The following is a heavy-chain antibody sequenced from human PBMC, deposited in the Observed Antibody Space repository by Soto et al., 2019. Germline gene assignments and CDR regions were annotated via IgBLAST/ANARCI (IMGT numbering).Heavy chain of an antibody. V-gene: IGHV1-46*01. D-gene: IGHD3-22*01. CDR2: INPSGGST. J-gene: IGHJ5*02. CDR3: ARDLPYDYDNLDRSWFDP. Sequence: ASVKVSCKASGYTFTSYYMHWVRQAPGQGLEWMGIINPSGGSTSYAQKFQGRVTMTRDTSTRTVYMELSSLRSEDTAVYYCARDLPYDYDNLDRSWFDPWGQGTLVTVSS. CDR1: GYTFTSYY.